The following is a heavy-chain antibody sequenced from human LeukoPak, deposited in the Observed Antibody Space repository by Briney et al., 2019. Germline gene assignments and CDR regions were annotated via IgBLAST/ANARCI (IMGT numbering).Heavy chain of an antibody. CDR3: ASMVRGVTTPFDY. J-gene: IGHJ4*02. D-gene: IGHD3-10*01. CDR1: GFTFSSYA. CDR2: ISGSGGST. Sequence: GESLRLSCAASGFTFSSYAMSWVRQAPGKGLEWVSAISGSGGSTYYADSVKGRFTISRDNSKNTLYLQMNSLRAEDTAVYYCASMVRGVTTPFDYWGQGTLVTVSS. V-gene: IGHV3-23*01.